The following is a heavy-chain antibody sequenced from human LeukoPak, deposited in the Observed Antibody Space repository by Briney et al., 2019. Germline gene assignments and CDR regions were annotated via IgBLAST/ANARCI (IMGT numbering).Heavy chain of an antibody. V-gene: IGHV3-23*01. CDR3: AKMQGYFDY. CDR2: ITGGGTT. CDR1: GLTFSSYG. J-gene: IGHJ4*02. Sequence: GGSLRLSCAASGLTFSSYGMSWVRQAPGKGLQWVSAITGGGTTYYADSVKGRFTISRDNSKNMLYLQMNSLRAEDTAVYYCAKMQGYFDYWGQGTLVPVSS.